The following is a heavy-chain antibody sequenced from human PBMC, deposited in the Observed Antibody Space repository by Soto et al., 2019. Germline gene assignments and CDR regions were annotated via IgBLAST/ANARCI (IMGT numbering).Heavy chain of an antibody. CDR1: GFTFDNYT. D-gene: IGHD3-9*01. CDR2: IAYDGSNQ. J-gene: IGHJ4*02. V-gene: IGHV3-30-3*01. CDR3: ARDRGARDFDNAGYYQGRTIFDD. Sequence: QVQLVESGGGVVRPGRSLRLSCEASGFTFDNYTMHWVRHSPAKGLEWVAVIAYDGSNQLYADSVKGRFIISRDNSENTVLLEMSSLGPEDTAVYYCARDRGARDFDNAGYYQGRTIFDDWGKGTLVTVSS.